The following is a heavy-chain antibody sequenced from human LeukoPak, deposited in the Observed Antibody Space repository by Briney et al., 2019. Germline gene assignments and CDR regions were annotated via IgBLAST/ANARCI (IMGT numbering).Heavy chain of an antibody. CDR1: GDSISGFY. J-gene: IGHJ6*03. D-gene: IGHD4-17*01. CDR2: ISTSGST. CDR3: ARGLPSYGDYVDYYFYMDV. Sequence: SKTLSLTCTVSGDSISGFYWSWIRQPAGKGLQWIGRISTSGSTNYNPSLKSRVTMSVDRSTNEFSLTVRSVTAADTALYYCARGLPSYGDYVDYYFYMDVWGEGTTVTVSS. V-gene: IGHV4-4*07.